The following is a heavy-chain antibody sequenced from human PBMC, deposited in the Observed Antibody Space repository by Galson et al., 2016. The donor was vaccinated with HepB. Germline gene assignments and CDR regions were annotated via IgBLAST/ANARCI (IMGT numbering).Heavy chain of an antibody. V-gene: IGHV3-66*04. CDR3: ARQMYGNYFDY. Sequence: SLRLSCAASGLTVSMNYMAWVRQSPGKGLEWVSVIYAGGRTFYADSVKGRFTISRDNSKNTLYLQMNSLRVEDTAVYYCARQMYGNYFDYWGRGTLVTVSS. CDR2: IYAGGRT. D-gene: IGHD1-14*01. J-gene: IGHJ4*02. CDR1: GLTVSMNY.